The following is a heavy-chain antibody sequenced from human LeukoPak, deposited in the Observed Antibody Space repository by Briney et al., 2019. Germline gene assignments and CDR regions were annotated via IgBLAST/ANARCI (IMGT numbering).Heavy chain of an antibody. CDR3: AREDRRGDSYGYNEYYYGMEV. J-gene: IGHJ6*02. CDR2: IKQDGSEK. D-gene: IGHD5-18*01. V-gene: IGHV3-7*01. Sequence: GGSLRLSCAASGFTFSSYGMHWVRQAPGKGLEWVANIKQDGSEKYYVDSVKGRFTISRDNAKNSLSLRMNSLRAEDTAIYYCAREDRRGDSYGYNEYYYGMEVWGQGTTVTVSS. CDR1: GFTFSSYG.